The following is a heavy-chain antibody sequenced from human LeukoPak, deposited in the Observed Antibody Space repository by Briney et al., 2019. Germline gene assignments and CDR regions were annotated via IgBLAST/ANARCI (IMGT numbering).Heavy chain of an antibody. CDR3: ATSPGDYDFWSGYYPFDY. CDR2: FDPEVGET. V-gene: IGHV1-24*01. D-gene: IGHD3-3*01. Sequence: ASVKVSCKVSGYTLTELSMHWVRQAPGKGLEWMGGFDPEVGETIYAQKFQGRVTMTEDTSTDTAYMELSSLRSEDTAVYYCATSPGDYDFWSGYYPFDYWGQGTLVTVSS. CDR1: GYTLTELS. J-gene: IGHJ4*02.